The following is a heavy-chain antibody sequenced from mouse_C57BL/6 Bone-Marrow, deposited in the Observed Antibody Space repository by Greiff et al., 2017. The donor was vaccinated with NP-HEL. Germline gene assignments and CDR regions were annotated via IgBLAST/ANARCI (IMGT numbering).Heavy chain of an antibody. V-gene: IGHV7-3*01. D-gene: IGHD2-4*01. CDR3: ARSIYYDYADDPFYAMDY. CDR1: GFTFTDYY. Sequence: EVHLVESGGGLVQPGGSLSLSCAASGFTFTDYYMSWVRQPPGKALEWLGFIRNKANGSTTEYSASVKGRFTISRDNSQSIIYLQMNALRAEDSATYYCARSIYYDYADDPFYAMDYWGQGTSVTVSS. J-gene: IGHJ4*01. CDR2: IRNKANGSTT.